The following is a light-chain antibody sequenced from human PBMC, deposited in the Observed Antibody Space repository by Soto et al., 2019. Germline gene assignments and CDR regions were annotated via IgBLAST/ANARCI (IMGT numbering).Light chain of an antibody. J-gene: IGLJ2*01. Sequence: QSALTQPASVSGSPGQSITISCTRTSSDVGGYNYVSWYQQHPGKAPKLMIYDVSNRPSGVSNRFSGAKSGNTASLTISGRQAEDEADYYCSSYTSSSTLGFGGGTK. CDR1: SSDVGGYNY. V-gene: IGLV2-14*01. CDR3: SSYTSSSTLG. CDR2: DVS.